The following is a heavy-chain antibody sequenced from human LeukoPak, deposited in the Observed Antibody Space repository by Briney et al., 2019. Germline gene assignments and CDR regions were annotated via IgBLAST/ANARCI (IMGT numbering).Heavy chain of an antibody. CDR1: GYTFTASY. V-gene: IGHV1-18*04. CDR2: ISAYNGNT. D-gene: IGHD6-13*01. Sequence: ASVKVSCKTSGYTFTASYIYWVRQAPGQGLEWMGWISAYNGNTNYAQKLQGRVTMTTDTSTSTAYMELRSLRSDDTAVYYCARDAAADYYFDYWGQGTLVTVSS. CDR3: ARDAAADYYFDY. J-gene: IGHJ4*02.